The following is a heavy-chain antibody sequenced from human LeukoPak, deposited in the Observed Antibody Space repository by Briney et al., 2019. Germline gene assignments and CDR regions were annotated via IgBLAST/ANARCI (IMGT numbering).Heavy chain of an antibody. CDR1: GFTFSSYG. Sequence: GRSLRLPCAASGFTFSSYGMHWVRQAPGKGLEWVAVIWYDGSNKYYADSVKGRFTISRDNSKNTLYLQMNSLRAEDTAVYYCAGSFGELLDYWGQGTLVTVSS. V-gene: IGHV3-33*01. J-gene: IGHJ4*02. CDR2: IWYDGSNK. D-gene: IGHD3-10*01. CDR3: AGSFGELLDY.